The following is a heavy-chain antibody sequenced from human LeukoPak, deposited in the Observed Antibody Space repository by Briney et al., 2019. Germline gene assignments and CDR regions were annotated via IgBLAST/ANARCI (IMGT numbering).Heavy chain of an antibody. CDR2: IKQDGSEK. CDR3: ARDQTDCSSTSCYTRPRLYSPVYFQH. Sequence: GGSLRLSCAASGFTFSSYWMSWVRQAPGKGLEWVANIKQDGSEKYCVDSVKGRFTISRDNAKNSLYLQMNSLRAEDTAVYYCARDQTDCSSTSCYTRPRLYSPVYFQHWGQGTLVTVSS. D-gene: IGHD2-2*02. V-gene: IGHV3-7*01. J-gene: IGHJ1*01. CDR1: GFTFSSYW.